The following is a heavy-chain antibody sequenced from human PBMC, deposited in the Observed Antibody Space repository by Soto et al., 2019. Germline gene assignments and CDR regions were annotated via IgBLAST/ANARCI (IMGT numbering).Heavy chain of an antibody. CDR3: AFRIAAGAPLQY. Sequence: QVPLVQSGAEVKKPGASVKVSCKASGYTFTSYAMHWVRQAPGQRLEWMGWINAGNGNTKYSQKFQGRVTITRDTSASTAYMELSSLRSEDTAVYYCAFRIAAGAPLQYWGQGTLVTVSS. J-gene: IGHJ4*02. CDR2: INAGNGNT. CDR1: GYTFTSYA. D-gene: IGHD6-6*01. V-gene: IGHV1-3*01.